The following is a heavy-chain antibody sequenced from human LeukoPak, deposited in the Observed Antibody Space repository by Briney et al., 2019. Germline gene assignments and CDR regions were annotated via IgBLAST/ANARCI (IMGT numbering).Heavy chain of an antibody. CDR3: ARHKKNIVVVPAATQRYYYYYMDV. CDR2: INHSGST. J-gene: IGHJ6*03. CDR1: GGSFSGYY. D-gene: IGHD2-2*01. Sequence: SETLSLTCAVYGGSFSGYYWSWIRQPPGKGLEWIGEINHSGSTNYNPSLKSRVTISVDTSKNQFSLKLSSVTAADTAVYYCARHKKNIVVVPAATQRYYYYYMDVWGKGTTVTVSS. V-gene: IGHV4-34*01.